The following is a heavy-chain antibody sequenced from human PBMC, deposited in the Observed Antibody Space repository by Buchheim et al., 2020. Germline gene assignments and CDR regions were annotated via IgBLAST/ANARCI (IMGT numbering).Heavy chain of an antibody. Sequence: EVQLVESGGGLVKPGGSLRLSCAVSGFTFNAYSMNWVRQAPGKGLEWVSSISGSSSSIYYADSVKGRFTISRDNATNSLYLQMSSLRDEDTAVYYCARDDDRRRWPLDYWGQGTL. D-gene: IGHD3-22*01. CDR3: ARDDDRRRWPLDY. J-gene: IGHJ4*02. V-gene: IGHV3-21*01. CDR1: GFTFNAYS. CDR2: ISGSSSSI.